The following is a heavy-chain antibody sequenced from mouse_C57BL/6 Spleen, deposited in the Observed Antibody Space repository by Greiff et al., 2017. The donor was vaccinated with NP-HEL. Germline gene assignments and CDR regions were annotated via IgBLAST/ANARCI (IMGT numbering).Heavy chain of an antibody. Sequence: QVQLQQPGAELVKPGASVKLSCKASGYTFTSYWMQWVKQRPGQGLEWIGEIDPSDSYTNYNQKFKGKATLTVDTSSSTAYMQLSSLPSEDSAVYYCARERSNGNYYFDYWGQGTTLTVSS. V-gene: IGHV1-50*01. CDR2: IDPSDSYT. D-gene: IGHD2-1*01. J-gene: IGHJ2*01. CDR3: ARERSNGNYYFDY. CDR1: GYTFTSYW.